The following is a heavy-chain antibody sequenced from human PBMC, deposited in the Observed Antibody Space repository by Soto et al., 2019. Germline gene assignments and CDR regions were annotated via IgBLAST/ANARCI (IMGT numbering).Heavy chain of an antibody. D-gene: IGHD2-8*01. CDR2: IYYSGST. Sequence: PSETLSLTCTVSGGSISSSSYYWGWIRQPPGKGLEWIGSIYYSGSTYYNPSLKSRVTISVDTSKNQFSLKLSSVTAADTAVYYCARQKRDWDIVLMANWFDPWGQGTLVTVSS. CDR3: ARQKRDWDIVLMANWFDP. CDR1: GGSISSSSYY. V-gene: IGHV4-39*01. J-gene: IGHJ5*02.